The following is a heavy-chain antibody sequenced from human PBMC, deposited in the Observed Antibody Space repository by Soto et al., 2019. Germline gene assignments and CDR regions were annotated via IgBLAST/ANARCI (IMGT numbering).Heavy chain of an antibody. CDR2: ISYDGSNK. CDR1: GFTFSSYG. V-gene: IGHV3-30*18. CDR3: AKAGEMATIPPHYYYGMDV. Sequence: QVQLVESGGGVVQPGRSLRLSCAASGFTFSSYGMHWVRQAPGKGLEWVAVISYDGSNKYYADSVKGRFTISRDNSKNTLYLQMNSLRAEDTAVYYCAKAGEMATIPPHYYYGMDVWGQGTTVTVSS. D-gene: IGHD5-12*01. J-gene: IGHJ6*02.